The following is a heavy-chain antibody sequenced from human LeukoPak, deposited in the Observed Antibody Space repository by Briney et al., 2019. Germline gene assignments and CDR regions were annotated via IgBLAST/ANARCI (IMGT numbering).Heavy chain of an antibody. V-gene: IGHV4-59*08. CDR2: IYYSGST. J-gene: IGHJ4*02. CDR3: ARQGATRSLYYFDY. CDR1: GGSISSYY. D-gene: IGHD5-24*01. Sequence: SETLSLTCTVSGGSISSYYWSWIRQPPGKGLEWIGYIYYSGSTDYNPSLKSRVTISVGTSKNQFSLKLSSVTAADTAVYYCARQGATRSLYYFDYWGQGTLVTVSS.